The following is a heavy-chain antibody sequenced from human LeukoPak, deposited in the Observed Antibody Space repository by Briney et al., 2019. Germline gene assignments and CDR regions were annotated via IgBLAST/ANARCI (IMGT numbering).Heavy chain of an antibody. Sequence: SETLSLTCTVSGGSISSYYWSWIRQPPGKGLEWIGYIYYSGSTYYNPSLKSRVTISVDTSKNQFSLKLSSVTAADTAVYYCATYAGTTFDPWGQGTVVSVSS. CDR3: ATYAGTTFDP. CDR2: IYYSGST. J-gene: IGHJ5*01. V-gene: IGHV4-59*08. CDR1: GGSISSYY. D-gene: IGHD1-7*01.